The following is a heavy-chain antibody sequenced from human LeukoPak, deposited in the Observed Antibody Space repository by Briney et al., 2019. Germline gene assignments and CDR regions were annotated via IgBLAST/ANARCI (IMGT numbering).Heavy chain of an antibody. CDR1: GFTVSSKY. Sequence: GGSLRLSCAISGFTVSSKYMSWVRQAPGKGLEWVSVIYNDGSTYYAHSVKGRFTISRDNSKNTLFLQMNSLRADDTAVYYCARSGGVITVAPFDCWGQGSLVTVSS. D-gene: IGHD4-23*01. CDR3: ARSGGVITVAPFDC. V-gene: IGHV3-53*01. CDR2: IYNDGST. J-gene: IGHJ4*02.